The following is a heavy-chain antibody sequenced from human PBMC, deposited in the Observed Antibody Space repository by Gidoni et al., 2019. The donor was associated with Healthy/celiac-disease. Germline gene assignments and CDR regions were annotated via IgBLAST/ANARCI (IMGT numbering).Heavy chain of an antibody. V-gene: IGHV3-72*01. CDR1: GFTFSAHY. CDR3: ARGGYSSSWYAPSYYYYGMDV. CDR2: TRNKANSYTT. J-gene: IGHJ6*02. D-gene: IGHD6-13*01. Sequence: EVQLVESGGGLVQPGGSLRLSCAASGFTFSAHYMDWVRQALGKGLAWVGRTRNKANSYTTEYAASVKGRYTISRDDSKNSLYLQMNSLKTEDTAVYYCARGGYSSSWYAPSYYYYGMDVWGQGTTVTVSS.